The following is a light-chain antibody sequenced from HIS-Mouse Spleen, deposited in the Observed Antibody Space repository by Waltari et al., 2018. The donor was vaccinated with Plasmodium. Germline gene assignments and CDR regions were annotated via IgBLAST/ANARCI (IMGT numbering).Light chain of an antibody. CDR3: QVWDSSSDHPDVV. CDR2: DDS. Sequence: SYVLTQPPSVSVAPGKTARITCGGNNIGSKSVHWYQQKPGQAPVLVVYDDSDRPSGMPERFSGANSGNTGTLTISRVEAGDEADYYCQVWDSSSDHPDVVFGGGTKLTVL. J-gene: IGLJ2*01. V-gene: IGLV3-21*03. CDR1: NIGSKS.